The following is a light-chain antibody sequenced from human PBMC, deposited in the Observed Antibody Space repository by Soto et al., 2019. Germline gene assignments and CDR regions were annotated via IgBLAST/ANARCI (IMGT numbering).Light chain of an antibody. CDR2: GAS. CDR1: QSVSSNY. V-gene: IGKV3-20*01. CDR3: QQYGSSPRT. J-gene: IGKJ1*01. Sequence: EIVLTQSPGTLSFSPGERATLSCRASQSVSSNYLAWFQQKPGQAPRLLIYGASSRAAGIPDRFSGSGSGTDFSLTISRLEPEDFVVYYCQQYGSSPRTFGQGTKVEI.